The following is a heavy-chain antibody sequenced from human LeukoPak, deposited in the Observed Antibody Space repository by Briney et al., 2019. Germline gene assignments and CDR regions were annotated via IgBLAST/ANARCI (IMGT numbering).Heavy chain of an antibody. D-gene: IGHD2-15*01. CDR2: INHSGST. J-gene: IGHJ4*02. Sequence: PSETLSLTCAVYGGSFSGYYWSWIRQPPGKGLEWIGEINHSGSTNYNTSLKSRVTISVDTSKNQFSLKLSSVTAADTAVYYCARPPPYCSGGSCYYYYWGQGTLVTVSS. CDR3: ARPPPYCSGGSCYYYY. CDR1: GGSFSGYY. V-gene: IGHV4-34*01.